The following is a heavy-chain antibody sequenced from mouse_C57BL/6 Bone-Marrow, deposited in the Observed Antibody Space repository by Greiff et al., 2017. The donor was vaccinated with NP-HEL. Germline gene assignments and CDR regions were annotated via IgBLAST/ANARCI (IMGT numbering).Heavy chain of an antibody. D-gene: IGHD1-1*01. CDR1: GYSITSDY. Sequence: EVQLQQSGPGLAKPSQSLSLTCSVTGYSITSDYWNWIRKFPGNKLEYMGYISYSGSTYYNPSLKSRISITRDTSKNQYYLQLNSVTTEDTATYYCARYHYGDYYAMDYWGQGTSVTVSS. J-gene: IGHJ4*01. V-gene: IGHV3-8*01. CDR3: ARYHYGDYYAMDY. CDR2: ISYSGST.